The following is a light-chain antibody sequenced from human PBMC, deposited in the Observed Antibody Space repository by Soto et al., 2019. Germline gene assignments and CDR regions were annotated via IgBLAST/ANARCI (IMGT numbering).Light chain of an antibody. V-gene: IGLV2-14*01. Sequence: QSALTQPASVSGSPGQSITISCTGSSSDVGGYNYVSWYQQHPGKAPKLIIYEVSNRPSGVSNRFSGSKSGNTASLTISGLQAEDEADYYCSSYTTNSTPYVFGTGTKLTVL. J-gene: IGLJ1*01. CDR2: EVS. CDR3: SSYTTNSTPYV. CDR1: SSDVGGYNY.